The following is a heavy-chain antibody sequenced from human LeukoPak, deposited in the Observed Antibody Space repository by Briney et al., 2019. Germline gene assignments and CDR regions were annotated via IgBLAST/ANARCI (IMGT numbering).Heavy chain of an antibody. CDR2: IYPVDSDA. CDR1: GYSFTSYC. V-gene: IGHV5-51*01. J-gene: IGHJ6*03. D-gene: IGHD2-2*01. CDR3: ARKVRDIVVVPAATQNYYYYYMDV. Sequence: GEGLKIYCKGSGYSFTSYCIGWVRQMPRKGREWMGIIYPVDSDARYSPCFQGQVTISADKSISTAYQQWSSLKAPEIDMYYCARKVRDIVVVPAATQNYYYYYMDVWGKGTTVTVSS.